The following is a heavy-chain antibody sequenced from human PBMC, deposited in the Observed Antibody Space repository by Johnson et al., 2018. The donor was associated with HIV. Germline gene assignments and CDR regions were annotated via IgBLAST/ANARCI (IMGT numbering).Heavy chain of an antibody. J-gene: IGHJ3*01. CDR3: ASKGSGWALDV. V-gene: IGHV3-66*01. CDR1: GFTVSSNY. Sequence: VQLVESGGGLVQPGGSLRLSCAASGFTVSSNYMSWVRQAPGKGLEWVSVIYSGGSPYYADSVKGRFIISKEHSKNRLYLQMNSLRAEDTAKYYCASKGSGWALDVWGQGTMVTVSS. D-gene: IGHD6-19*01. CDR2: IYSGGSP.